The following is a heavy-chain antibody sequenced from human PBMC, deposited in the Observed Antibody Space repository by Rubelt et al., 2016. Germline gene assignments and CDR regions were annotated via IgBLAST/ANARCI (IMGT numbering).Heavy chain of an antibody. D-gene: IGHD3-16*01. CDR3: ARDLGSSPFDY. V-gene: IGHV3-33*08. Sequence: QVQLVESGGGVVQPGRSLRLSCAASGFNFRDYAMYWVRQAPGKGLEWVAVIWSDGSNKYYADSVKGRFTISRDNSKNTLYLQMNSLRAEDTAVYYSARDLGSSPFDYWGQGTLVTVS. CDR1: GFNFRDYA. J-gene: IGHJ4*02. CDR2: IWSDGSNK.